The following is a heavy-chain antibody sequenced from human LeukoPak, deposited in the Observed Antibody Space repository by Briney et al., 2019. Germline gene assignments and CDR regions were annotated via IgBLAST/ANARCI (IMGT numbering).Heavy chain of an antibody. CDR3: AREALPYYDSSVYYFDY. CDR1: GFTFSSYG. V-gene: IGHV3-74*01. Sequence: GGSLRLSCAASGFTFSSYGMHWVRQAPGKGLVWVSRINSDGSSTSYADSVKGRFTISRDNAKNTLYLQMNSLRAEDTAVYYCAREALPYYDSSVYYFDYWGQGTLVTVSS. J-gene: IGHJ4*02. D-gene: IGHD3-22*01. CDR2: INSDGSST.